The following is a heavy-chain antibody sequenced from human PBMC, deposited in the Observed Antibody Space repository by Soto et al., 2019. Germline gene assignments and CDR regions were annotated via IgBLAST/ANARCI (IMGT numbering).Heavy chain of an antibody. J-gene: IGHJ6*02. Sequence: QVQLVQSGAEVKKPGASVKVSCKASGYTFTGYYMHWVRQAPGQGLEWMGWINPNSGGTNYAQKLQGWVTRTRDTCISTDSRELSRRRSDGTAVYYCARDGIGYCSSTSCYTDYYYGMDVWGQGTKFTVSS. CDR3: ARDGIGYCSSTSCYTDYYYGMDV. V-gene: IGHV1-2*04. D-gene: IGHD2-2*02. CDR1: GYTFTGYY. CDR2: INPNSGGT.